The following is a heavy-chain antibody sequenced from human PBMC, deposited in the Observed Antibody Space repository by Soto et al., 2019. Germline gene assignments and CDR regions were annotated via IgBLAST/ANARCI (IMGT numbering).Heavy chain of an antibody. CDR2: INPADSDI. CDR3: ARDRHAGFTPYFAP. D-gene: IGHD2-15*01. CDR1: GFGLRINL. Sequence: PGQSVRMSCQLSGFGLRINLIGCVRQKLGKGLEWGGIINPADSDIKYSPSFQGQVTISADKSIGTAYLQWSSLKASDTAVYYCARDRHAGFTPYFAPWGQGTLVTVSS. V-gene: IGHV5-51*01. J-gene: IGHJ5*02.